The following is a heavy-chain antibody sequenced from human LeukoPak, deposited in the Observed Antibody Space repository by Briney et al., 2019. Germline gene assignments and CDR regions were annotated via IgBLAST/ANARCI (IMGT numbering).Heavy chain of an antibody. D-gene: IGHD1-14*01. J-gene: IGHJ4*02. V-gene: IGHV3-30*11. CDR1: GFTFGSDA. CDR2: ISYDGSNK. Sequence: RAGGTLRLSCAAAGFTFGSDAMHWGRQAPGKGLEWVAVISYDGSNKYYADSVKGRFTISRDNSKNTLYLHMNSLRAEDTAVYYCVKDRDRVVRPGAITVGGSFDYWGQGTLVTVSS. CDR3: VKDRDRVVRPGAITVGGSFDY.